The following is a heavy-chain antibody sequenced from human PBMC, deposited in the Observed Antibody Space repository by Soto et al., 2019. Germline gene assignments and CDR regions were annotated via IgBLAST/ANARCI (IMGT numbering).Heavy chain of an antibody. V-gene: IGHV4-30-4*01. CDR3: ARGPSGDKVDY. D-gene: IGHD3-10*01. CDR2: IYNSVNT. J-gene: IGHJ4*02. CDR1: GGSISNGCYT. Sequence: QVQLQESGPGLVEPSQTLSLTCTVSGGSISNGCYTWSWIRQPPGKGLEWIGHIYNSVNTYSNPYIKSRVTISADTSKNQFSLKLSSVTAADTAVYYCARGPSGDKVDYWGQGTLVTVSS.